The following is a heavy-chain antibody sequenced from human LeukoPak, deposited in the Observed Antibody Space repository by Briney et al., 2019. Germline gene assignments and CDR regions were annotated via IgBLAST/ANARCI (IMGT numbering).Heavy chain of an antibody. CDR3: ATGGEMATIFAFDI. CDR2: INPSSGGT. D-gene: IGHD5-24*01. Sequence: ASVKVSCKASGYTFTGYYMHWVRQAPGQGLEWMGWINPSSGGTNYAPKFQGRVTMTRDTSISTAYMELSRLRSDDTAVYYCATGGEMATIFAFDIWGQGTMVTVSS. CDR1: GYTFTGYY. V-gene: IGHV1-2*02. J-gene: IGHJ3*02.